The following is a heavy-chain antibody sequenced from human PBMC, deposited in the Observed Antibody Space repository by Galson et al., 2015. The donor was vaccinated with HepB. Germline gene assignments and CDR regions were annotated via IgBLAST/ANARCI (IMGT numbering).Heavy chain of an antibody. CDR3: ARLGYYDSNRIVAFDI. CDR1: GYSFTSYW. D-gene: IGHD3-22*01. V-gene: IGHV5-10-1*01. J-gene: IGHJ3*02. Sequence: QSGAEVKKPGESLRISCKGSGYSFTSYWISWVRQMPGKGLEWMGRIDPSDSYTNYSPSFQGHVTISADKSISTAYLQWSSLKASDTAMYYCARLGYYDSNRIVAFDIWGQGTMVTVSS. CDR2: IDPSDSYT.